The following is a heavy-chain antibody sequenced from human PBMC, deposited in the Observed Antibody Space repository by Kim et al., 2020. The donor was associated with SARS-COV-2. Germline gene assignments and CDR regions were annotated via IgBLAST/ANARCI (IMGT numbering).Heavy chain of an antibody. V-gene: IGHV3-23*01. J-gene: IGHJ4*02. CDR3: AKGVRGNDEY. CDR2: T. D-gene: IGHD1-1*01. Sequence: TYYADSVKGRFAISRDNSKNTVYLQMNSLRAEDTAVYYCAKGVRGNDEYWGQGTLVTVSS.